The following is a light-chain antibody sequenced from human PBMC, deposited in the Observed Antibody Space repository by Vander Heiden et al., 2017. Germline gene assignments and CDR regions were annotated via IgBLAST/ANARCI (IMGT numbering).Light chain of an antibody. CDR3: QQYGSSPYT. V-gene: IGKV3-20*01. CDR1: QSVSSSY. J-gene: IGKJ2*01. Sequence: DIVLTQSPGPLSLSPGERATLSCRASQSVSSSYLAWYQQKPGQAPRLLIYGASSRATGIPDRFSDSGSGTDFTLTISRLEPEDFAVYYCQQYGSSPYTFGQGTKLEIK. CDR2: GAS.